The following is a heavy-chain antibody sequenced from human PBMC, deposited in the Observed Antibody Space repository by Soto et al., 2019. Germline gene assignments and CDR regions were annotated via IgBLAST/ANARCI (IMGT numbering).Heavy chain of an antibody. V-gene: IGHV5-51*01. CDR2: IYPGDSDT. J-gene: IGHJ3*02. Sequence: GESLKISCKGSGYSFTSYWIGWVRQMPGKGLEWMGIIYPGDSDTRYSPSFQGQVTISADKSISTAYLQWSSLKASDTAMYYCARHPRRDSSGWFRDAFDIWGQGTMVTVSS. CDR3: ARHPRRDSSGWFRDAFDI. CDR1: GYSFTSYW. D-gene: IGHD6-19*01.